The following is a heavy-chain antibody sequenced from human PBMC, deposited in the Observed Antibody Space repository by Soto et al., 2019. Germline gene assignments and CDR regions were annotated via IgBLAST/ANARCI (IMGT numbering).Heavy chain of an antibody. V-gene: IGHV3-66*01. CDR3: ARGTYYDDVWGSYPSHGMDV. J-gene: IGHJ6*02. CDR2: IYSGGST. D-gene: IGHD3-16*02. CDR1: GFTVSSNY. Sequence: EVQLVESGGGLVQPGGSLRLSCAASGFTVSSNYMSWVRQAPGKGLEWVSVIYSGGSTYYADSVKGRFTISRDNSKNTXYXEMNSLRDEDTVVYYCARGTYYDDVWGSYPSHGMDVWGQGTTVTVSS.